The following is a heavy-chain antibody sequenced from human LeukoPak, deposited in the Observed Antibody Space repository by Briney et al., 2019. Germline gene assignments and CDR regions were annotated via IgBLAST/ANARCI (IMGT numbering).Heavy chain of an antibody. Sequence: SQTLSLTCTVSGGSISSGGYYWSWIRQHPGKGLEWIGYIYYRGTTYYTPSLKSRVTMSVDTSKNQFSLSLTSVTAADTAVYYCARDRGVYMGGDNDFDVWGQGTMVTVSS. CDR1: GGSISSGGYY. V-gene: IGHV4-31*03. CDR2: IYYRGTT. CDR3: ARDRGVYMGGDNDFDV. J-gene: IGHJ3*01. D-gene: IGHD2-8*02.